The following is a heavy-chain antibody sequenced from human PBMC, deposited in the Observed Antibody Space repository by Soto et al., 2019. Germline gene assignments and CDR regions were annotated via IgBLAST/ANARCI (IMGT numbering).Heavy chain of an antibody. CDR2: ISYDGSNK. D-gene: IGHD3-10*01. V-gene: IGHV3-30*18. Sequence: GGSLRLSCAASGFTFSSYGMHWVRQAPGKGLEWVAVISYDGSNKYYADSVKGRFTISGDNSKNTLYLQMNSLRAEDTAVYYCAKVSGNYYGMDVWGQGTTVTVSS. CDR1: GFTFSSYG. CDR3: AKVSGNYYGMDV. J-gene: IGHJ6*02.